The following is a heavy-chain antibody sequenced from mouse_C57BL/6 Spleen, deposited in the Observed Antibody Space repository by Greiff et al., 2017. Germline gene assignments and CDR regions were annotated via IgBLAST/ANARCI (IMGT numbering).Heavy chain of an antibody. CDR3: ARGLRDEGY. D-gene: IGHD2-4*01. V-gene: IGHV14-4*01. CDR1: GFNIKDDY. J-gene: IGHJ2*01. Sequence: EVQLQQSGAELVRPGASVKLSCTASGFNIKDDYMHWVQQTPEQGLEWIGWIDPENGDTDYASTFQGKATITGDTSSNTPYLQLSSLTSEDTAVYYYARGLRDEGYWGQGTTLTVSS. CDR2: IDPENGDT.